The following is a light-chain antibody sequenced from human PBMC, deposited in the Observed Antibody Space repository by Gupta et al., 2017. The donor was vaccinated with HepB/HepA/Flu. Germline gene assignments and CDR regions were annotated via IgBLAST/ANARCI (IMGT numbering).Light chain of an antibody. CDR2: GAS. CDR1: QSFTRGY. Sequence: EIVLTHSPGTLSLSPGERATLSCRASQSFTRGYLAWYQQKPGQSPRLLTSGASSRAAGIPDRFSGSEYGTDFTLTINSREPEDFALYYCQLDDYSIPTSFGGGTKVEMK. CDR3: QLDDYSIPTS. V-gene: IGKV3-20*01. J-gene: IGKJ4*01.